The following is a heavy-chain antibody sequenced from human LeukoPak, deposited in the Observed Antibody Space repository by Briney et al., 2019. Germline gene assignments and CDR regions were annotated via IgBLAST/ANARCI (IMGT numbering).Heavy chain of an antibody. J-gene: IGHJ4*02. Sequence: SDTLSLTCTVSGGSISSSSYYWAWIRQPPGKGLEWFGRIYYSESTYYNRSLKIRVPISVDTSQNEFALKLSYVTAADTAVYYCARGAWATRLASWGLGTPVIVSS. CDR1: GGSISSSSYY. V-gene: IGHV4-39*06. D-gene: IGHD2-15*01. CDR2: IYYSEST. CDR3: ARGAWATRLAS.